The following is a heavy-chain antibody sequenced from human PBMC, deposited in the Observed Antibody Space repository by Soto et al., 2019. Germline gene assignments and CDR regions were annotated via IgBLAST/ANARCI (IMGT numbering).Heavy chain of an antibody. V-gene: IGHV3-30*18. CDR3: AKSGTSSGYSSYFDY. J-gene: IGHJ4*02. CDR2: LSNDGSNK. Sequence: QVQLVESGGGVVQPGRSLTLSCAASGFTFSTYGMHWVRQAPGKGLEWVAVLSNDGSNKYYADSVKGRLTISRDNSRNTLYLQMNSLRAEDTAVYYCAKSGTSSGYSSYFDYWGQGTLVTVSS. D-gene: IGHD3-22*01. CDR1: GFTFSTYG.